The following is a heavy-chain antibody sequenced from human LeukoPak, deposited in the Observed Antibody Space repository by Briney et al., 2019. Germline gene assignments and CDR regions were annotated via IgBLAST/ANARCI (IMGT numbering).Heavy chain of an antibody. D-gene: IGHD3-3*01. Sequence: ASVKVSCKASGYTFTSYYMHRVRQAPGQGLEWMGIINPSGGSTSYAQKFQGRVTMTRDTSTSTVYMELSSLRSEDTAVYYCARGSGYDFWSGLGIYYYYGMDVWGQGTTVTVSS. J-gene: IGHJ6*02. CDR1: GYTFTSYY. CDR2: INPSGGST. CDR3: ARGSGYDFWSGLGIYYYYGMDV. V-gene: IGHV1-46*01.